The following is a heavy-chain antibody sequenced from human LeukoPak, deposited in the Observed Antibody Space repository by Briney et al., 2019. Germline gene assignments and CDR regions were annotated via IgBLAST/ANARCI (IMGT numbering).Heavy chain of an antibody. Sequence: SETLSLTCAVSGHSISRGYYWGWIRQSPGKGLEWIGSIYHSGTTYYNPSLKSRVTISVDTSKNQFSLNLSSMTAADTAVYYCARGVDYYYYYYYMDVWGKGTTVTVSS. CDR3: ARGVDYYYYYYYMDV. D-gene: IGHD2-21*02. CDR1: GHSISRGYY. V-gene: IGHV4-38-2*01. J-gene: IGHJ6*03. CDR2: IYHSGTT.